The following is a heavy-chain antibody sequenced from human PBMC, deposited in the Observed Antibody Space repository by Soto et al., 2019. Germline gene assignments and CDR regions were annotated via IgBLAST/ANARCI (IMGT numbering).Heavy chain of an antibody. CDR2: INAGNGNT. CDR3: ARADIVVVVAATTGFDY. D-gene: IGHD2-15*01. Sequence: QVQLVQCGAEVKKPGASVKVSCKASGYTFTSYAMHWVRQAPGQRLEWMGWINAGNGNTKYSQKFQGRVTITRDTSASTAYMELSSLRSEDTAVYYCARADIVVVVAATTGFDYWGQGTLVTVSS. CDR1: GYTFTSYA. V-gene: IGHV1-3*01. J-gene: IGHJ4*02.